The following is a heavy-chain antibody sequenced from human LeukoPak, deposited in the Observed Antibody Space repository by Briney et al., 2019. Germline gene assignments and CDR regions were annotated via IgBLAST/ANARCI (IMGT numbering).Heavy chain of an antibody. D-gene: IGHD7-27*01. CDR1: GLTVSRNY. V-gene: IGHV3-53*01. CDR2: IYSGGST. J-gene: IGHJ3*01. Sequence: PGGSLRLSCAASGLTVSRNYMSWVRQAPGQGLEWVSIIYSGGSTIYGDPVKGRFTISRDNSKNTLFLHMNSLRAEDTAVYYCARNMGDWGRAFDFWGQGTMVTVSS. CDR3: ARNMGDWGRAFDF.